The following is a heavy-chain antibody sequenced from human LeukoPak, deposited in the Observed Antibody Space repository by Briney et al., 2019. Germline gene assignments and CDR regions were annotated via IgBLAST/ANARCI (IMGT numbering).Heavy chain of an antibody. CDR1: GGTFSSYA. Sequence: ASVKVSCTASGGTFSSYAISWVRQVPGQGLEWMGWISAYNGNTNYAQKLQGRVTMTTDTSTSTAYMELRSLRSDDTAVYYCAIAVAGTGEFDYWGQGTLVTVSS. CDR2: ISAYNGNT. D-gene: IGHD6-19*01. J-gene: IGHJ4*02. V-gene: IGHV1-18*01. CDR3: AIAVAGTGEFDY.